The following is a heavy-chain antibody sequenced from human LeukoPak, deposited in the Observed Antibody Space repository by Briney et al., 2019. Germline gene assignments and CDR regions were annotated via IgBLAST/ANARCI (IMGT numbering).Heavy chain of an antibody. CDR2: ISGSGEST. Sequence: GGSLRLSCAASGFTFSSSAMGWVRQAPGKGLEWVSAISGSGESTYYADSVKGRFTISRENSKSTLYLQMNSLRAEDTALYYCAKARGYSSSSENNWFDPWGQGTLVTVSS. D-gene: IGHD6-6*01. V-gene: IGHV3-23*01. CDR1: GFTFSSSA. J-gene: IGHJ5*02. CDR3: AKARGYSSSSENNWFDP.